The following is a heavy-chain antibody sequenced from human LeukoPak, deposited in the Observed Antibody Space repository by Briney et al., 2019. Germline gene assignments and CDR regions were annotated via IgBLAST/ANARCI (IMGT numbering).Heavy chain of an antibody. Sequence: PSETLSLTCTVSGGSTSSGSYYWSWIRQPAGKGLEWIGRIYTSGNTNYNPSLKSRVTMSVDTSKNQFSLKLSSVTAADTAVYYCARGVAGNYYFDYWGQGTLVTVSS. V-gene: IGHV4-61*02. D-gene: IGHD6-19*01. CDR3: ARGVAGNYYFDY. CDR2: IYTSGNT. CDR1: GGSTSSGSYY. J-gene: IGHJ4*02.